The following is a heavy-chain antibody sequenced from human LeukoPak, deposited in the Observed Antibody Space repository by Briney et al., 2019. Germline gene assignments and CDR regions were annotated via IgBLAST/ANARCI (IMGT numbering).Heavy chain of an antibody. D-gene: IGHD2-15*01. CDR1: GYSISSGYY. CDR2: IYHSGST. CDR3: ARGPGPPVVVVAANWFDP. J-gene: IGHJ5*02. V-gene: IGHV4-38-2*02. Sequence: PSETLSLTCTVSGYSISSGYYWGWIRQPPGKGLEWIGSIYHSGSTYYNPSLKSRVTISVDTSKNQFSLKLSSVTAADTAVYYCARGPGPPVVVVAANWFDPWGQGTLVTVPS.